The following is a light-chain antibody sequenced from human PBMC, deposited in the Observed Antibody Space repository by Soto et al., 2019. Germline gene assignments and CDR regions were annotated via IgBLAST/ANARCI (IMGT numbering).Light chain of an antibody. CDR3: ISYAGSNNFVV. J-gene: IGLJ2*01. Sequence: QSALTQPPSASGSPGQSVTISCTGTSSDVGGYNYVSWYQQHPGKAPKLMIYEVIKRPSGVPDRFSGSKSGNTASLTVSGLQAEDEAEYYCISYAGSNNFVVFGGVTKLTVL. V-gene: IGLV2-8*01. CDR1: SSDVGGYNY. CDR2: EVI.